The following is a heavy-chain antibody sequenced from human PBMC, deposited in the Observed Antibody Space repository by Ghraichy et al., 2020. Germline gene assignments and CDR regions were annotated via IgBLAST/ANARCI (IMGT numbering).Heavy chain of an antibody. Sequence: SETLSLTCAVSGGSISTNNWWSWVRQPQGKGLQWIGEIYHSGSTNYNPSLKSRVTISVDKSKNQFSLKLSSVTAADTAVYYCARDRALSTDAYSSGWRIFDYWGQGSLVTVSS. V-gene: IGHV4-4*02. CDR2: IYHSGST. D-gene: IGHD6-19*01. J-gene: IGHJ4*02. CDR3: ARDRALSTDAYSSGWRIFDY. CDR1: GGSISTNNW.